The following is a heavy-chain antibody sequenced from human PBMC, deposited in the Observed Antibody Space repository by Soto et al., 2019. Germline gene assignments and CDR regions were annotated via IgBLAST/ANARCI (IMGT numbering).Heavy chain of an antibody. CDR3: ARVRHTYGDFDY. J-gene: IGHJ4*02. Sequence: PSETLSLTCTVSGGSISSYYWSWIRQPPGKGLEWIGYIYYSGSTNYNPSLKSRVTISVDTSKNQFSLKLSSVTAADTAVYYCARVRHTYGDFDYWAQGTLVPVSS. V-gene: IGHV4-59*01. CDR1: GGSISSYY. D-gene: IGHD4-17*01. CDR2: IYYSGST.